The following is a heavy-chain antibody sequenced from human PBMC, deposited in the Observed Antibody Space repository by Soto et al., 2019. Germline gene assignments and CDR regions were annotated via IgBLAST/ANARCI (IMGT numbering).Heavy chain of an antibody. CDR3: AREQLVPYYYYYYGMDV. V-gene: IGHV1-69*12. J-gene: IGHJ6*02. CDR1: GGTFSSYA. D-gene: IGHD6-6*01. CDR2: IIPIFGTA. Sequence: QVQLVQSGAEVKKPGSSVKVSCKASGGTFSSYAISWVRQAPGQGLEWMGGIIPIFGTANYAQKFQGRVTITADESTSTAYMELSSLRSEDTAAYYCAREQLVPYYYYYYGMDVWGQGTTVTVSS.